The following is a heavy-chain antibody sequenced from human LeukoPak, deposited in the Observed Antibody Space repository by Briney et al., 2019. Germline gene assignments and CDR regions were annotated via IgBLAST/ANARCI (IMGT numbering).Heavy chain of an antibody. CDR2: IKQDGSEK. V-gene: IGHV3-7*01. CDR3: ARVFEDLDYDSSEGDDAFDI. D-gene: IGHD3-22*01. J-gene: IGHJ3*02. Sequence: GGSLRLSCAASGFTFSTYWMTWVRQAPGKGLECVAHIKQDGSEKYYVDSVKGRFTISRDNAKNSLYLQMDSLRADDTAVYYCARVFEDLDYDSSEGDDAFDIWGQGTMVTVSS. CDR1: GFTFSTYW.